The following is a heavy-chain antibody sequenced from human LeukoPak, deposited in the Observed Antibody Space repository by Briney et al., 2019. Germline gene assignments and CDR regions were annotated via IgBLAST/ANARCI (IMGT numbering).Heavy chain of an antibody. CDR1: GFTFDDYA. V-gene: IGHV3-9*01. J-gene: IGHJ6*04. Sequence: PGRSLRLSCAASGFTFDDYAMHWVRQAPGKGLEWVSGISWNSGSIGYADSVKGRFTISRDNAKNSLYLQMNSLTVEDTAVYYCSGGSCWLMDVWGKGTTVTVSS. CDR3: SGGSCWLMDV. D-gene: IGHD6-13*01. CDR2: ISWNSGSI.